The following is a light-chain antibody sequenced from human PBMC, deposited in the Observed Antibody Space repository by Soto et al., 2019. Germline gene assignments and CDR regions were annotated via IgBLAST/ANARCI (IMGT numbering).Light chain of an antibody. CDR1: QSVSSN. V-gene: IGKV3-15*01. CDR2: GAS. CDR3: QQYNSWPLIT. J-gene: IGKJ5*01. Sequence: DIVMTQSPATLSVSPGERATLSCRASQSVSSNLAWYQQKPGQAPRLLIYGASTRATGPPARFSGSGSGTDFTLTISSLQSEDFAIYYCQQYNSWPLITFGQGTRLEIK.